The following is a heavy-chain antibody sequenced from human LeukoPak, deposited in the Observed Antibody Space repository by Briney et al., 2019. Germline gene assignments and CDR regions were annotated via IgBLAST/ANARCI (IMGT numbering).Heavy chain of an antibody. J-gene: IGHJ4*02. CDR1: GGSISSTSYY. Sequence: SETLSLTCVVSGGSISSTSYYWGWIRQPPGKGLEWIGSIYYSGSTYYSPSLKSRVTISVDTSKNQFSLKLSSVTAADTAVYYCASNTGTVFDYWGQGALVTVSS. CDR2: IYYSGST. CDR3: ASNTGTVFDY. D-gene: IGHD7-27*01. V-gene: IGHV4-39*07.